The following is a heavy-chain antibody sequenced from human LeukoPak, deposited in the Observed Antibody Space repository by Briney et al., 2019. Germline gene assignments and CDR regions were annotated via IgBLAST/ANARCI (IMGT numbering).Heavy chain of an antibody. D-gene: IGHD3-3*01. CDR1: GGTFSSYA. CDR3: ATAYYDFWSGYSTSGLYYYYYGMDV. CDR2: IIPIFGTA. J-gene: IGHJ6*02. Sequence: SVEVSCKASGGTFSSYAISWVRQAPGQGLEWMGGIIPIFGTANYAQKFQGRVTITADESTSTAYMELSSLRSEDTAVYYCATAYYDFWSGYSTSGLYYYYYGMDVWGQGTTVTVSS. V-gene: IGHV1-69*13.